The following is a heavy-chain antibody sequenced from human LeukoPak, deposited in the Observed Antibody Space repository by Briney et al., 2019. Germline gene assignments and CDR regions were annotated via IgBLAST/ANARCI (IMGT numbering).Heavy chain of an antibody. Sequence: SETLSLTCSASGGSITSDNYYWNWIRQPPGKGLEWIGTIHDNGNTYYSASLKSRVTISRDTSNNRFSLQLSSVTAADTAVYFCGRRHYGVGFEVWGQVTKVTVSS. CDR3: GRRHYGVGFEV. CDR1: GGSITSDNYY. J-gene: IGHJ3*01. V-gene: IGHV4-39*01. D-gene: IGHD2-8*01. CDR2: IHDNGNT.